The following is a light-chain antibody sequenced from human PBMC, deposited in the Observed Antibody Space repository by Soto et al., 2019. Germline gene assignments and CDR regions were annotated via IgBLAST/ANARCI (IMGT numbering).Light chain of an antibody. CDR2: ENN. CDR1: SSNIGKNY. J-gene: IGLJ3*02. CDR3: GTWDNSLSAYWV. Sequence: QSVLTQPPSVSAAPGQKVTISCSGSSSNIGKNYVSWYQQVPGTAPKFLIYENNKRPSGIPDRFSGSKSGTSATLGITGLQSGDEAEYYCGTWDNSLSAYWVFGGGTKVTVL. V-gene: IGLV1-51*02.